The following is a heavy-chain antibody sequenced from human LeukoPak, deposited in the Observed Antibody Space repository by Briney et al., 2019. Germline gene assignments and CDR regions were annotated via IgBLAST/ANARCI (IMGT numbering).Heavy chain of an antibody. V-gene: IGHV4-39*01. CDR2: IYYSGST. CDR3: ARFGYCSSTSCYSFDY. J-gene: IGHJ4*02. D-gene: IGHD2-2*01. Sequence: PSETLSLTCTVSGGSISSSSYYWGWIRQPPGKGLEWIGSIYYSGSTYYNPSLKSRVTISVDTSKNQFSLKLSSVTAADTAVYYCARFGYCSSTSCYSFDYWGQGTLVTVSS. CDR1: GGSISSSSYY.